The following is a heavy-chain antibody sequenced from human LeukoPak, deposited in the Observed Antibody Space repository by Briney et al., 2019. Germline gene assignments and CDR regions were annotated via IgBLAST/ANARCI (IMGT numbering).Heavy chain of an antibody. Sequence: QTGVSLRLSCAASGFTFRSYGMHWARQLPGKGLVWVSRISPTGSTTSYADSVKGRFTVSRDNAKNTLYLQVNNLRAEDTAVYYCARGPNSNWSGLNFWGQGTLLTVSS. CDR2: ISPTGSTT. CDR1: GFTFRSYG. D-gene: IGHD6-6*01. J-gene: IGHJ4*02. V-gene: IGHV3-74*01. CDR3: ARGPNSNWSGLNF.